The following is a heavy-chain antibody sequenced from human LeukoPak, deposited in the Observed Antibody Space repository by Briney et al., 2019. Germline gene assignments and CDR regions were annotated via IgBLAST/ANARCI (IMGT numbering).Heavy chain of an antibody. CDR3: ARDQGIDGYNLGFIDY. J-gene: IGHJ4*02. V-gene: IGHV1-2*02. Sequence: GASVKVSCKASGYTFTGYYMHWVRQAPGQGLEWMGWINPNSGGTYSAQKFQGRVTMTRDTSISTAYMELSRLGSDDAAVYYCARDQGIDGYNLGFIDYWGQGTLVTVSS. CDR1: GYTFTGYY. CDR2: INPNSGGT. D-gene: IGHD5-24*01.